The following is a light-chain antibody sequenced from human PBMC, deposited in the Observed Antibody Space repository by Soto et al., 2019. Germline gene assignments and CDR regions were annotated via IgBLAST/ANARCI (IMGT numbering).Light chain of an antibody. V-gene: IGLV2-14*01. Sequence: QSALTQPASVSGSPGQSITISCTGTSSDVGGYNYVSWYQQHPGKAPKLMIYDVSNRPLGVSNRFSGSKSGNTASLTISGLQAEDEADYYCSSYTSSSTLAVVFGGGTKLTVL. CDR3: SSYTSSSTLAVV. J-gene: IGLJ2*01. CDR1: SSDVGGYNY. CDR2: DVS.